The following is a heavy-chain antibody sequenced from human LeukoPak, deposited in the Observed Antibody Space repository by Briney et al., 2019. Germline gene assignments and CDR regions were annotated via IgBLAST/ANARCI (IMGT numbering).Heavy chain of an antibody. J-gene: IGHJ6*03. D-gene: IGHD3-22*01. Sequence: ASVTVSFTVSGYTLTELSMHWVRQAPGKGQEWMGGFDPEDGETIYAQKFQGRVTMTEDTSTDTAYMELSSLRSEDTAVYYCATGTSAGGGYYMAGRYYYMDVWGKGTTVTVSS. V-gene: IGHV1-24*01. CDR2: FDPEDGET. CDR1: GYTLTELS. CDR3: ATGTSAGGGYYMAGRYYYMDV.